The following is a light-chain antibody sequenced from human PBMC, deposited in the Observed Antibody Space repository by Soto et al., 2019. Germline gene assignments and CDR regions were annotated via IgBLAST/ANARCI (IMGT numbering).Light chain of an antibody. V-gene: IGKV3-11*01. Sequence: EIVLTQSPSTLSLSPGERATLSCRASQSVSIYLAWYQQKPGQAPRLLIYDASNRDNGIPSRFSGSGSGTEVSLPISSREPPDFAIYYCQQRSNWPPVTFGGGTKVEIK. J-gene: IGKJ4*01. CDR3: QQRSNWPPVT. CDR1: QSVSIY. CDR2: DAS.